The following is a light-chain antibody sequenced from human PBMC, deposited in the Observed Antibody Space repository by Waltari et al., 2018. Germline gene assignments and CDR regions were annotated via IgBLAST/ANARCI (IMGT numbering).Light chain of an antibody. V-gene: IGKV1-39*01. CDR2: GAS. Sequence: IHGRASQNVGTYLNWYHQKPGKAPNLLIYGASSLHSGVPSRFSGSGSGTDFTLTISSLQREGFATYYCQQSYITKTFGQGTKVEIK. CDR3: QQSYITKT. J-gene: IGKJ1*01. CDR1: QNVGTY.